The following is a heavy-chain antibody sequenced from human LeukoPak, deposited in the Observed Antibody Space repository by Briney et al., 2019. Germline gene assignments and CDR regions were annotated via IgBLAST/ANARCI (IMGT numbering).Heavy chain of an antibody. CDR3: ARDPSLGYYYYMDV. V-gene: IGHV3-30*04. CDR1: GFTFNYHA. J-gene: IGHJ6*03. D-gene: IGHD3-16*01. CDR2: ISYDGSDK. Sequence: PGRSLRLSCTASGFTFNYHAMYWVRQAPGKGLQCVAVISYDGSDKYYADSVKGRFTISRDNSKNTLYLEMNTLRTEDTALYYCARDPSLGYYYYMDVWGKGTTVTVPS.